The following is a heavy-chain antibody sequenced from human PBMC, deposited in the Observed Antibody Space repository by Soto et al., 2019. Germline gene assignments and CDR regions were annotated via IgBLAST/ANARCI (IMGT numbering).Heavy chain of an antibody. V-gene: IGHV3-23*01. J-gene: IGHJ4*02. CDR3: ARDGVTCSGGHCYYDY. CDR1: EVTFSSYA. Sequence: QPGGSLSLSCAASEVTFSSYAMSWVRQAPGKGLEWVSAISGSGGSTYYAASVKGRFSISRDESKSSLTLQMNSLKSEDTAVYYCARDGVTCSGGHCYYDYWGQGTLVTVSS. CDR2: ISGSGGST. D-gene: IGHD2-15*01.